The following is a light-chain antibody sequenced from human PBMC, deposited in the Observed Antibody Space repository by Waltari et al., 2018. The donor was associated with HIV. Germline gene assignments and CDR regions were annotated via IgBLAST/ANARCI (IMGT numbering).Light chain of an antibody. CDR1: ASNIDTDT. V-gene: IGLV1-44*01. J-gene: IGLJ2*01. CDR2: SYD. Sequence: QSVLTQPPSASGTPGQRVTISCSGSASNIDTDTVNWFQQLPGTAPKLLIYSYDQRPSGVPDRFSGSKSGTSASLAISSLQSEDEAHYYCAAWDDDFNGPVFGGGTKLTVL. CDR3: AAWDDDFNGPV.